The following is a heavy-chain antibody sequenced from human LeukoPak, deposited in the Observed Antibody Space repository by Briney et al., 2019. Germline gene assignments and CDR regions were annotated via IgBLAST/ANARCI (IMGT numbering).Heavy chain of an antibody. Sequence: SETLSLTCAVSGGSISSGGYSWSWIRQPPGKGLEWIGYIYHSGSTYYNPSLKSRVTISVDRSKNQFSLKLSSVTAADTAAYYCARGPHDYYGSGSSPPYIDYWGQGTLVTVSS. D-gene: IGHD3-10*01. CDR1: GGSISSGGYS. J-gene: IGHJ4*02. CDR3: ARGPHDYYGSGSSPPYIDY. V-gene: IGHV4-30-2*01. CDR2: IYHSGST.